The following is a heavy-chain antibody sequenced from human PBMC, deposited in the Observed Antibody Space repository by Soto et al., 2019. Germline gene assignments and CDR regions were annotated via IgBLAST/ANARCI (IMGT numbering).Heavy chain of an antibody. CDR3: ANRLLDYDGSERKGFDY. Sequence: QITLKESGPTLVKPTQTLTLTCTFSGFSLSTSGVGVGWIRQPPGKSPEWLVLIYWDDSKRYRPSLQSRLTITKDTSKNQVVITMSNMDPVDTGTYYCANRLLDYDGSERKGFDYWGQGTLVTVSS. CDR2: IYWDDSK. CDR1: GFSLSTSGVG. V-gene: IGHV2-5*02. D-gene: IGHD3-10*01. J-gene: IGHJ4*02.